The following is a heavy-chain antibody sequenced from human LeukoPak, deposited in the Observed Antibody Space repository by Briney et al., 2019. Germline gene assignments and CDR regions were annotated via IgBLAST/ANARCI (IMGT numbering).Heavy chain of an antibody. D-gene: IGHD6-19*01. CDR1: GFTFSTYA. J-gene: IGHJ4*02. V-gene: IGHV3-23*01. Sequence: GGSLRLSCAASGFTFSTYAMNWVRQAPGKGLEWVSGINGGGGSTYYADSVKGRFTVSRDNSKNTLYLQMSSLRAEDTAVYYCAKVSGYTSGWYVDFDCWGQGSLVTVSS. CDR2: INGGGGST. CDR3: AKVSGYTSGWYVDFDC.